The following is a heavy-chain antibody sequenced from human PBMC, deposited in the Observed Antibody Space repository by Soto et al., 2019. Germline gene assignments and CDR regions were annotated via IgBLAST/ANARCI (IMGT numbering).Heavy chain of an antibody. Sequence: QVQLQESGPGLVKPSETLSLTCTVSGGSISSYYWYWIRQPPGKGLELFRYIYYSGGTNYNPSLQRRVTISLDRSNNRCSLRRSSVAAAETAVYYCARSNTAAAGSYYYGMDAWGRGTTVTVSS. CDR1: GGSISSYY. D-gene: IGHD5-18*01. CDR2: IYYSGGT. J-gene: IGHJ6*02. CDR3: ARSNTAAAGSYYYGMDA. V-gene: IGHV4-59*01.